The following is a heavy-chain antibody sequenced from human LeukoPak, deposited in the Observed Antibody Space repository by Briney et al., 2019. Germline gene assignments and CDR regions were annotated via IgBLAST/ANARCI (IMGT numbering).Heavy chain of an antibody. Sequence: GGSLRLSCAASGFTFGSYWMSWVRQAPGKGLEWVANIKQDGSEKYYVDSVKGRFTISRDNAKNSLYLQMNSLRAEDTAVYYCATGPYCSSTSCYKPNDYWGQGTLVTVSS. D-gene: IGHD2-2*02. CDR1: GFTFGSYW. V-gene: IGHV3-7*01. CDR3: ATGPYCSSTSCYKPNDY. CDR2: IKQDGSEK. J-gene: IGHJ4*02.